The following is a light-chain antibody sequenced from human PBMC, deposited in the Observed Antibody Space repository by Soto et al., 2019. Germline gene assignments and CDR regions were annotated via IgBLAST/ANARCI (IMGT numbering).Light chain of an antibody. CDR1: QSISSW. CDR2: KAS. V-gene: IGKV1-5*03. CDR3: QQSYSTPPWT. J-gene: IGKJ1*01. Sequence: DIQMTQSPSTLSASVGDRATITCRASQSISSWLAWYQQKPGKAPKLLIYKASTLKSGVPSRFSGSGSGTEFTLTISSLQPDDFATYYCQQSYSTPPWTFGQGTKVDIK.